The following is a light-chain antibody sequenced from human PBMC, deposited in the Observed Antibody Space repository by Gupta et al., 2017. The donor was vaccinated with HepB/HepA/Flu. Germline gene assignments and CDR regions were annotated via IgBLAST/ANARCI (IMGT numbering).Light chain of an antibody. CDR1: QSVSTTY. V-gene: IGKV3-20*01. Sequence: EIVLTQSPGTLSLSPGERATLSCRASQSVSTTYLAWYQQKSGQAPRLLILGASSRATGIPDRFSGSGSGTDFTLTISRLEPEDFAVYFCQQYGGSSYTFGQGTKLEIK. CDR2: GAS. CDR3: QQYGGSSYT. J-gene: IGKJ2*01.